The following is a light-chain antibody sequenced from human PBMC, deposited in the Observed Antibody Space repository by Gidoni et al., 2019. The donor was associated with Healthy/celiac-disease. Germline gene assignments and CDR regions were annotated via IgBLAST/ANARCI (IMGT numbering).Light chain of an antibody. V-gene: IGKV1-5*01. CDR3: QQYNSYWT. J-gene: IGKJ1*01. Sequence: DIQMTQSPSTLSASVGDRVTITCRASQRISSWLAWYQQKPGKAPKLLIYDASILESGVPSRFSGSGSGTEFTLTISSLQPDDFATYYCQQYNSYWTFGQXTKVEIK. CDR2: DAS. CDR1: QRISSW.